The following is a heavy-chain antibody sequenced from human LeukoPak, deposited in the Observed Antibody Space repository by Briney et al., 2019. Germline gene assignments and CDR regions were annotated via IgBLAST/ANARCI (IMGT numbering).Heavy chain of an antibody. CDR1: GYTFIGHY. V-gene: IGHV1-2*02. J-gene: IGHJ4*02. CDR3: ARNAVAGYDFFDY. D-gene: IGHD6-19*01. Sequence: ASVKVSCKASGYTFIGHYMHWVRQAPGQGLEWMGWINPNDGGTNYAQTFQGRVTMTRDTSISTAYMELSSLRSDDTAVYYCARNAVAGYDFFDYWGQGTLVTVSS. CDR2: INPNDGGT.